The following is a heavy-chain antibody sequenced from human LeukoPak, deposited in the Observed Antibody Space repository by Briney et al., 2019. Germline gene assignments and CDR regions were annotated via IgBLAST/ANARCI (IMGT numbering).Heavy chain of an antibody. J-gene: IGHJ4*02. V-gene: IGHV3-15*01. D-gene: IGHD1-7*01. Sequence: PGGSLRLSCAASGFTFSNAWMSWVRQAPGKGLEWVGRIKSKTDGGTTDYAAPVKGRFTISRDDSKNTLYLQMNSLKTEDTAVYYCARDSVGTTSNGYYFDYWGQGTLVTVSS. CDR3: ARDSVGTTSNGYYFDY. CDR2: IKSKTDGGTT. CDR1: GFTFSNAW.